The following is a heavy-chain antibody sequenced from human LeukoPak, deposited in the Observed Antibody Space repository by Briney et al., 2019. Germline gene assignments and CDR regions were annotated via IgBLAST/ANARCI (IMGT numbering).Heavy chain of an antibody. V-gene: IGHV4-39*01. D-gene: IGHD3-3*01. CDR1: GGSISSSSYY. J-gene: IGHJ6*02. Sequence: PSETLSLTCTVPGGSISSSSYYWGWIRQPPGKGLEWIGSIFYSGSTYYNPSLKSRVTISVDTSKNQFSLRLSSVTAADTAVFYCARHPDDFWSGPTYYYHYGMDVWGQGTTVTVSS. CDR2: IFYSGST. CDR3: ARHPDDFWSGPTYYYHYGMDV.